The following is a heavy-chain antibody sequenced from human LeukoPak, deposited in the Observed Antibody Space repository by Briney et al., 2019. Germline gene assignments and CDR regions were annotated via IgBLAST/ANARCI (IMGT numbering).Heavy chain of an antibody. CDR3: AREPYGDNGDCFAP. CDR2: INWNGGNT. CDR1: GFTFDDYG. D-gene: IGHD4-17*01. V-gene: IGHV3-20*04. Sequence: PGESLRLSCAASGFTFDDYGMSWVRQAPGKGLELVSGINWNGGNTGYADSVKGRFTISRDNAKNSLYLQMNSLRAEDTALYYCAREPYGDNGDCFAPWGQGTMVTVSS. J-gene: IGHJ5*02.